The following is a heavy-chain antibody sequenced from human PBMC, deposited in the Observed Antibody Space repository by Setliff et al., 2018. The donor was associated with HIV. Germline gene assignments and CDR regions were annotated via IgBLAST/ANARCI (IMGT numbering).Heavy chain of an antibody. D-gene: IGHD3-10*01. Sequence: GGSLRLSCSASGVTFSDSAMHWVRQAPGKGLEWVSTIYSDGSTYHADSVNGRFTLSRDISENALYLQIDSLRPEDTAVYYCARLRLYNSALDYWGQGTLVTVSS. CDR2: IYSDGST. CDR3: ARLRLYNSALDY. J-gene: IGHJ4*02. CDR1: GVTFSDSA. V-gene: IGHV3-53*05.